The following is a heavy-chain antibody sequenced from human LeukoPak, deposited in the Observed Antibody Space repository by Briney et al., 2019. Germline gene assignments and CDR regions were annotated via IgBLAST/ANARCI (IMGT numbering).Heavy chain of an antibody. Sequence: GGSLRLSCAAAGFTFSNYAMHWVRQAPGKGLEWVAVVSKDGINKNYADSVKGRFTISRDNAKNSLYLQMNSLRAGDTALYYCAKGAYYDNTRRYFDLWGRGTLVTVSS. CDR2: VSKDGINK. J-gene: IGHJ2*01. D-gene: IGHD3-22*01. CDR3: AKGAYYDNTRRYFDL. CDR1: GFTFSNYA. V-gene: IGHV3-30*04.